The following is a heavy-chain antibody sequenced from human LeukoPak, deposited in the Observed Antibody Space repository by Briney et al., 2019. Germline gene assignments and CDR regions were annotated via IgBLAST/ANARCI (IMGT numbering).Heavy chain of an antibody. J-gene: IGHJ4*02. D-gene: IGHD3-10*01. CDR3: ARVGLLREYYYGSGSYYPDY. Sequence: PSQTLSLTCTVSGGSISSGDYYWSWIRQPPGKGLEWIGYIYYSGSTYYNPSLKSRVTISVDTSKNQFSLKLSSVTAADTAVYYCARVGLLREYYYGSGSYYPDYWGQGALVTVSS. V-gene: IGHV4-30-4*01. CDR2: IYYSGST. CDR1: GGSISSGDYY.